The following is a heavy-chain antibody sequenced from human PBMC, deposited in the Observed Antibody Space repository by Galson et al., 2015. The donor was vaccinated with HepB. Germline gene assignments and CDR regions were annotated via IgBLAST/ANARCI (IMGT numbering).Heavy chain of an antibody. CDR3: AKDSSSSGLSSYYYYGMDV. CDR1: GFTFDDYT. D-gene: IGHD6-6*01. Sequence: SLRLSCAASGFTFDDYTMHWVRQAPGKGLEWVSLISWDGGSTYYADSVKGRFTISRDNSKNSLYLQMNSLRTEDTALYYCAKDSSSSGLSSYYYYGMDVWGQGTTVTVSS. CDR2: ISWDGGST. J-gene: IGHJ6*02. V-gene: IGHV3-43*01.